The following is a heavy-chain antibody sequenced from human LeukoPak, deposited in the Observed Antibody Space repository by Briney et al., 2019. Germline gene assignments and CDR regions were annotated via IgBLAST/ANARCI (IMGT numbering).Heavy chain of an antibody. CDR2: ISYDGSNK. CDR1: GFTFSSYA. J-gene: IGHJ4*02. V-gene: IGHV3-30-3*02. CDR3: AKLGLAAAGLYFDY. Sequence: PGGSLRLSCAASGFTFSSYAMHWVRQAPGKGLEWVAVISYDGSNKYYADSVKGRFTISRDNSKNTLYLQMNSLRAEDTAVYYCAKLGLAAAGLYFDYWGQGTLVTVSS. D-gene: IGHD6-13*01.